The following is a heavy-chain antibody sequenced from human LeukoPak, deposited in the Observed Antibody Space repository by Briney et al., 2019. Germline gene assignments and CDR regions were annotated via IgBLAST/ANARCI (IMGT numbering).Heavy chain of an antibody. Sequence: SETLSLTCTVSGGSNSIYYWSWIRQPAGKGLEWIGRIDTSGITNYNPSLKSRVSMSVDTSKNQFSLRLSSVTAADTAVYYCARDRRGSSSGRFDPWGQGTLVTVSS. V-gene: IGHV4-4*07. D-gene: IGHD6-6*01. J-gene: IGHJ5*02. CDR3: ARDRRGSSSGRFDP. CDR2: IDTSGIT. CDR1: GGSNSIYY.